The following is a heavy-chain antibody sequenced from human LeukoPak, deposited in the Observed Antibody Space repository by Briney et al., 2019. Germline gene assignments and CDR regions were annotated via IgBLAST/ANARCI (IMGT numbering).Heavy chain of an antibody. Sequence: GGSLRLSCEASEFTFSDYYMSWIRQAPGKGLEWISYISDSAINTHYADSVKGRFTISRDNAKKLLVLEMKSLRSEDTAVYHCAAYYGSGSVNYYRGMDIWGQGTTVTVSS. CDR3: AAYYGSGSVNYYRGMDI. V-gene: IGHV3-11*01. J-gene: IGHJ6*02. D-gene: IGHD3-10*01. CDR1: EFTFSDYY. CDR2: ISDSAINT.